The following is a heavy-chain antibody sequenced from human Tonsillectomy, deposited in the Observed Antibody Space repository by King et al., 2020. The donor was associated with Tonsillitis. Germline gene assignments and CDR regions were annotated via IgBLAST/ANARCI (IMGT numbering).Heavy chain of an antibody. J-gene: IGHJ3*02. CDR2: IRRDTSGT. D-gene: IGHD3-22*01. CDR1: GFAFSTYP. V-gene: IGHV3-48*01. Sequence: VQLVEFGGGLVQPGGSLRVSCAASGFAFSTYPMNWVRQAPGKGLEWVSNIRRDTSGTTYADSVKGRFTISRDNAKNSLYLQMNSLRAEDTAVYYCVRDDKCAFDIWGQGTLVTVSS. CDR3: VRDDKCAFDI.